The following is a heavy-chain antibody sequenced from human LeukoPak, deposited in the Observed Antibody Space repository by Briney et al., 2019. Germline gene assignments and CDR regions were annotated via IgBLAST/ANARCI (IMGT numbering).Heavy chain of an antibody. CDR3: ARAAAAGTYYYYYYMDV. D-gene: IGHD6-13*01. CDR2: IKQDGSEK. Sequence: GGSLRLSCAASGFTFSSYWMSWVRQAPGEGLEWVANIKQDGSEKYYVDSVKGRFTISRDNAKNSLYLQMNSLRAEDTAVYYCARAAAAGTYYYYYYMDVWGKGTTVTISS. J-gene: IGHJ6*03. V-gene: IGHV3-7*01. CDR1: GFTFSSYW.